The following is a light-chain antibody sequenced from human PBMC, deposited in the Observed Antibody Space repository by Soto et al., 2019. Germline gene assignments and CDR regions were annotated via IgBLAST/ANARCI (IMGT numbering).Light chain of an antibody. V-gene: IGLV1-44*01. CDR2: PNN. CDR3: ATWDDSLKGV. Sequence: QSVLTQPPSASGTPGQRVTISFSGSTSNIGRHTVNWYQHLPGTAPKLLINPNNQRPPGVPDRFSVYKSGTSASLVISGLQSEDEADYYCATWDDSLKGVFGTGTKLTVL. J-gene: IGLJ1*01. CDR1: TSNIGRHT.